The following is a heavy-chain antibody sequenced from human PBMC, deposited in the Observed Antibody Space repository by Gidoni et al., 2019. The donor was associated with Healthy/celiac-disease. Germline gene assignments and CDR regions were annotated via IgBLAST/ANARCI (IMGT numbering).Heavy chain of an antibody. D-gene: IGHD4-17*01. CDR3: AKGEGATVTTYFDY. V-gene: IGHV3-9*01. Sequence: EVQLVESGGGLIQPGRSLRLSYAASGCTFAVYAMHWVRQAPGKVLECVSGISWNCGSIRYADSVKGRFTISRDNAKNSLYLQMNSLRAEDTALYYCAKGEGATVTTYFDYWGQGTLVTVSS. CDR2: ISWNCGSI. CDR1: GCTFAVYA. J-gene: IGHJ4*02.